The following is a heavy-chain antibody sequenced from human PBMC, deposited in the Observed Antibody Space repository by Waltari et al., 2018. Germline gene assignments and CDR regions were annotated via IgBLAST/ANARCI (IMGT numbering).Heavy chain of an antibody. J-gene: IGHJ4*02. CDR2: IVVGSGNT. CDR1: GFTFTSSA. V-gene: IGHV1-58*02. D-gene: IGHD1-26*01. Sequence: QMQLVQSGPEVKKPGTSVKVSCKASGFTFTSSAMQWVRQARGQRLEWIGWIVVGSGNTNYEQKFQERVTITRDMSTSTAYMELSSLRSEDTAVYYCAAAPSGSYYQYNFDYWGQGTLVTVSS. CDR3: AAAPSGSYYQYNFDY.